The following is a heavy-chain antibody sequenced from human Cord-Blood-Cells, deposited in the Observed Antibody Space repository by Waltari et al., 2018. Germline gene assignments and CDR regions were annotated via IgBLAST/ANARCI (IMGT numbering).Heavy chain of an antibody. CDR3: ARRLVVVTAIPNDAFDI. CDR2: IYYSGST. V-gene: IGHV4-39*01. Sequence: QLQLQESGPGLVKPSETLSLTCTVSGGSISSSSYYWGWIRQPPGKGLEWIGSIYYSGSTYHNPSLKSRVTISVDTSKNQFSLKLSSVTAADTAVYYCARRLVVVTAIPNDAFDIWGQGTMVTVSS. CDR1: GGSISSSSYY. J-gene: IGHJ3*02. D-gene: IGHD2-21*02.